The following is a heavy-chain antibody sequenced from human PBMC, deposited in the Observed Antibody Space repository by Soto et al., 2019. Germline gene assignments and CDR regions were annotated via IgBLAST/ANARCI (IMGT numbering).Heavy chain of an antibody. Sequence: GGSLRLSCAASGFTFSSYSMNWVRQAPGKGLEWVSYISSSSTIYYADSVKGRFTISRDNAKNSLYLQMNSLRDEDTAVYYCARDQLGSYYYYGMDVWGQGTTVTVSS. V-gene: IGHV3-48*02. CDR2: ISSSSTI. CDR1: GFTFSSYS. J-gene: IGHJ6*02. D-gene: IGHD7-27*01. CDR3: ARDQLGSYYYYGMDV.